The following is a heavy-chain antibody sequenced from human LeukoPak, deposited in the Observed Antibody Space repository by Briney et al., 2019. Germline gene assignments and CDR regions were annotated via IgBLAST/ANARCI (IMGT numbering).Heavy chain of an antibody. D-gene: IGHD3-10*01. Sequence: GRSLRLSCAASGFTFNTHGMNWVRQAPGKGLEWVAIISYDGSHKFYADSVKGRFTISRDYSENTLHLQMNSLRPEDTAVYYCAKSIYGSGTYIGVDYWGQGTLVTVSS. V-gene: IGHV3-30*18. J-gene: IGHJ4*02. CDR1: GFTFNTHG. CDR3: AKSIYGSGTYIGVDY. CDR2: ISYDGSHK.